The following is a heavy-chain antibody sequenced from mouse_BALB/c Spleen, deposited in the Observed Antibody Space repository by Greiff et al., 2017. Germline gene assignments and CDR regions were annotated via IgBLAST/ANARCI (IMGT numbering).Heavy chain of an antibody. D-gene: IGHD2-2*01. CDR2: IWAGGST. CDR1: GFSLTSYG. V-gene: IGHV2-9*02. Sequence: VHLVESGPGLVAPSQSLSITCTVSGFSLTSYGVHWVRQPPGKGLEWLGVIWAGGSTNYNSALMSRLSISKDNSTGQVYLKMNRLQTDDTAMYYCARDLGYGYDKDGFAYWGQGTLVTVSA. J-gene: IGHJ3*01. CDR3: ARDLGYGYDKDGFAY.